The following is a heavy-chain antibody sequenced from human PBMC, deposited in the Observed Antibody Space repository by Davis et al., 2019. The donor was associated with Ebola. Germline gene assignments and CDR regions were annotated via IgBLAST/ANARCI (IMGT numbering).Heavy chain of an antibody. D-gene: IGHD6-13*01. Sequence: GESLKISCAASGFTFNKYEMNWVRQAPGKGLEWISYIGRGSSPIYYADSVKSRFTISRDNANNSLYLHMNSLGDEDTAVYYCARDSGISGADDYWGQGTLVTVSS. CDR2: IGRGSSPI. CDR1: GFTFNKYE. V-gene: IGHV3-48*02. J-gene: IGHJ4*02. CDR3: ARDSGISGADDY.